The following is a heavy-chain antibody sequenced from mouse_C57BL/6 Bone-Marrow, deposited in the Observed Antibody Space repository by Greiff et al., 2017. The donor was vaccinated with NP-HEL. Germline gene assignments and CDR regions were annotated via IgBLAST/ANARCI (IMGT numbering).Heavy chain of an antibody. CDR3: ARRSVKEKNYAMDY. CDR1: GYTFTSYD. Sequence: VHLVESGPELVKPGASVKLSCKASGYTFTSYDINWVKQRPGQGLEWIGWIYPRDGSTKYNEKFKGKATLTVDTSSSTAYMELHSLTSEDSAVYFCARRSVKEKNYAMDYWGQGTSVTVSS. CDR2: IYPRDGST. D-gene: IGHD1-1*01. J-gene: IGHJ4*01. V-gene: IGHV1-85*01.